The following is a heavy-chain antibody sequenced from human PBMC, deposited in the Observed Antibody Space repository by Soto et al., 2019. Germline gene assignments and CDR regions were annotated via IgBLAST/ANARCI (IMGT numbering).Heavy chain of an antibody. CDR2: INHSGST. J-gene: IGHJ4*02. D-gene: IGHD7-27*01. Sequence: QVQLQQWGAGLLKPSETLSLTCAVYGGSFSCYYWNWIRQPPGKGLEWIGEINHSGSTNYNPSLKSRVTLSVDTSKNQFSLKMSSVTAADTAVYYCARGWGRIFDYWGQGTLVTVSS. CDR3: ARGWGRIFDY. V-gene: IGHV4-34*01. CDR1: GGSFSCYY.